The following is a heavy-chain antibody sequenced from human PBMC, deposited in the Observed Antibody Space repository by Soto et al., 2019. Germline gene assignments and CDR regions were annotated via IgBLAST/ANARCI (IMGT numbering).Heavy chain of an antibody. CDR3: ARLPPPVARFGELLYGIDY. V-gene: IGHV5-51*01. J-gene: IGHJ4*02. CDR1: GYSFTSYW. Sequence: GESLKISCKGSGYSFTSYWIGWVRQMPGKGLEWMGIIYPGDSDTRYSPSFQGQVTISADKSISTAYLQWSSLKASDTAMYYCARLPPPVARFGELLYGIDYWGQGTLVTVSS. CDR2: IYPGDSDT. D-gene: IGHD3-10*01.